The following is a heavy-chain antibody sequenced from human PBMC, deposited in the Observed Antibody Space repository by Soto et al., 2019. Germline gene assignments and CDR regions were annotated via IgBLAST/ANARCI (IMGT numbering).Heavy chain of an antibody. CDR1: GFTFSDYY. J-gene: IGHJ5*02. V-gene: IGHV3-11*01. CDR2: ISSSGSTI. D-gene: IGHD2-15*01. Sequence: GSLRLSCAASGFTFSDYYMSWIRQAPGKGLEWVSYISSSGSTIYYADSVKGRFTISRDNAKNSLYLQMNSLRAEDTAVYYCARDIVVVVAATRFHWFDPWGQGTLVTVSS. CDR3: ARDIVVVVAATRFHWFDP.